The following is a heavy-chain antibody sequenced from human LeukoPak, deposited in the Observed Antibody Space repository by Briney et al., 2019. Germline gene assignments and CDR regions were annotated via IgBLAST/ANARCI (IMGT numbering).Heavy chain of an antibody. CDR1: GYTFTGYY. J-gene: IGHJ4*02. CDR3: ARLYSGYDYGPLSY. D-gene: IGHD5-12*01. CDR2: FNPNSGGT. Sequence: GASVKVSCKASGYTFTGYYMHWVRQAPGQGLEWMGWFNPNSGGTNYAQKFQGRVTMTRDTSISTAYMELSRLRSDDTAVYYCARLYSGYDYGPLSYWGQGTLVTVSS. V-gene: IGHV1-2*02.